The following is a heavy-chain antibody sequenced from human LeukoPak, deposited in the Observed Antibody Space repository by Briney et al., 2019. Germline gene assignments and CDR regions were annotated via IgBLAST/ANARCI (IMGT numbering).Heavy chain of an antibody. CDR1: GGTFSGYY. D-gene: IGHD5-18*01. J-gene: IGHJ4*02. V-gene: IGHV4-34*01. Sequence: AEPLSLTCAVYGGTFSGYYWSWIRQPPGKGLEWIGEINHSGSTNYYPSLKSRVTISVDTAKNQFSLKLSSGTAADTAVYYCARGDAMVTSSLDYWGQGTLVTVSS. CDR2: INHSGST. CDR3: ARGDAMVTSSLDY.